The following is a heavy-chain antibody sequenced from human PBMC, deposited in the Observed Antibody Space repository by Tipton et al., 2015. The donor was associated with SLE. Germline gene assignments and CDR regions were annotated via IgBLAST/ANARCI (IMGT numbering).Heavy chain of an antibody. CDR2: IYYSGST. CDR1: GYSISSYY. J-gene: IGHJ6*03. CDR3: ARDKKAPSYYYYYMDV. V-gene: IGHV4-59*01. Sequence: TLSLTCNVSGYSISSYYWGWIRQPPGKGLEWIGYIYYSGSTNYNPSLKSRVTISVDTSKNQFSLKLSSVTAADTAVYYCARDKKAPSYYYYYMDVWGKGTTVTVSS.